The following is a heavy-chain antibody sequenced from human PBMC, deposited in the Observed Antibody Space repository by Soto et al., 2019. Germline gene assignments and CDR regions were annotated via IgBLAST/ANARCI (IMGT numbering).Heavy chain of an antibody. CDR3: ARGVGLVKAFDI. J-gene: IGHJ3*02. Sequence: SETLSLTCTVSGGSISSGDYYWSWIRQPPGKGLEWIGYIYYSGSTYYNPSLKSRVTISVDTSKNQFSLKLSSVTAADTAVYYCARGVGLVKAFDIWGQGTMVTVSS. CDR1: GGSISSGDYY. CDR2: IYYSGST. D-gene: IGHD3-16*02. V-gene: IGHV4-30-4*01.